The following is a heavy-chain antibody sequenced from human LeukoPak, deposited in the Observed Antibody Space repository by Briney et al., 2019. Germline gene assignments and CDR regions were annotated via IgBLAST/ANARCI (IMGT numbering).Heavy chain of an antibody. V-gene: IGHV1-18*01. Sequence: ASVKVSCKASGYTFINYGITWVRQAPGQGLEWMGWISPYNGNTKYLQKLQGRVTMTTDTSTSTAYMELSRLRSDDTAVYYCARNLHVRYSSSWYRNFDYWGQGTLVTVSS. D-gene: IGHD6-13*01. CDR2: ISPYNGNT. CDR3: ARNLHVRYSSSWYRNFDY. CDR1: GYTFINYG. J-gene: IGHJ4*02.